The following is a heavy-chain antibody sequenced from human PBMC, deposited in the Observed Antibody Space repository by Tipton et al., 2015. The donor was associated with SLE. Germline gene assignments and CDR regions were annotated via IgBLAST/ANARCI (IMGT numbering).Heavy chain of an antibody. Sequence: SLRLSCAASGFTFSAYWMDWVRQAPGKGLVWVSRIKGDGITTTYADSVKGRFTISTDNARSTLYLQMNSLRAEDTALYYCARDRNGAFDIWGQGTMVSVFS. V-gene: IGHV3-74*01. J-gene: IGHJ3*02. CDR1: GFTFSAYW. CDR3: ARDRNGAFDI. CDR2: IKGDGITT. D-gene: IGHD2-8*01.